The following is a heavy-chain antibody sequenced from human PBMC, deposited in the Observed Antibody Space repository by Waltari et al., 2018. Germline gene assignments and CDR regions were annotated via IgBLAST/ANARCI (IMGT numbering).Heavy chain of an antibody. D-gene: IGHD3-3*01. V-gene: IGHV4-4*07. CDR2: INTSGST. CDR3: ARASSGSFYYFDY. CDR1: GGSISSSY. J-gene: IGHJ4*02. Sequence: QVQLQESGPGMVKPSETLSLTCTVSGGSISSSYWSWIRQPAGKGLEWIGRINTSGSTNYNPSLKSRVTMSVDTSKNQFSLKVSSVTAADTAVYYCARASSGSFYYFDYWGQGTLVTVSS.